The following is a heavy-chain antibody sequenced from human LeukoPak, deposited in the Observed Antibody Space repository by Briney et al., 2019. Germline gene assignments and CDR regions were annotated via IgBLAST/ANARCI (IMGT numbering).Heavy chain of an antibody. Sequence: PGGSLRLSCAASGFTFNGYSMNWVRQVPGKGLEWISYITSSSGTIYYADSVKGRFSISRDNSKNTLYLQMNSLRVEDTAIYYCAKYSGNYFGDYWGQGNLVTVSS. V-gene: IGHV3-48*01. CDR3: AKYSGNYFGDY. CDR1: GFTFNGYS. D-gene: IGHD1-26*01. J-gene: IGHJ4*02. CDR2: ITSSSGTI.